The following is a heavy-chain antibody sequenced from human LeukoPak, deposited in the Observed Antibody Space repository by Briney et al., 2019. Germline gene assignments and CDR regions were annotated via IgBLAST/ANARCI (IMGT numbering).Heavy chain of an antibody. CDR3: ARGKKGRGYYYKY. J-gene: IGHJ4*02. CDR2: INHRGST. CDR1: GGSFSGYY. Sequence: PSETLSLTCAVYGGSFSGYYWSWIRQPPGKGLEWIGEINHRGSTNYNPSLQSRVTISVDTSKNQFSLKLASVTAADTAVYYCARGKKGRGYYYKYWGQGTLVTVSS. D-gene: IGHD3-22*01. V-gene: IGHV4-34*01.